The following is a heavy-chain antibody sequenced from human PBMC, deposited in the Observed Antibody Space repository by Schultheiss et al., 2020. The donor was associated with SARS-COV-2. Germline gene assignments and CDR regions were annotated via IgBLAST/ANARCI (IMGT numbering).Heavy chain of an antibody. CDR3: TGAVAGHTGYWYYYYYGMDV. J-gene: IGHJ6*02. V-gene: IGHV3-33*08. CDR2: IWYDGSNK. Sequence: GGSLRLSCAASGFTFSNYAMSWVRQAPGKGLGWVAVIWYDGSNKYYADSVKDRFTISRDNSKNTLYLQMNSLRAEDTAVYYCTGAVAGHTGYWYYYYYGMDVWGQGTTVTVSS. CDR1: GFTFSNYA. D-gene: IGHD3-9*01.